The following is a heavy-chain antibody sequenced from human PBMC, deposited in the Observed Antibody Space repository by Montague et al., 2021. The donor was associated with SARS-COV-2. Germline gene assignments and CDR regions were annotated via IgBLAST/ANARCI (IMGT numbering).Heavy chain of an antibody. Sequence: SETLSLTCTVSGGSISTYYCNWIRQFPGKGLEWIGYIDYSGSTNYNHSLQSRVIISVDRSKIQFSLKLNSVTAADTAIYYCARLPYDNSYGMDVWGQGTTVTVSS. V-gene: IGHV4-59*01. CDR3: ARLPYDNSYGMDV. D-gene: IGHD3-9*01. CDR2: IDYSGST. J-gene: IGHJ6*02. CDR1: GGSISTYY.